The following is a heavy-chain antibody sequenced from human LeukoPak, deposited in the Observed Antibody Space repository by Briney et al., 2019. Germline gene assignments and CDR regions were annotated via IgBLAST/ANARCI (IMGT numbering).Heavy chain of an antibody. CDR1: GFTFGDYA. V-gene: IGHV3-49*03. J-gene: IGHJ4*02. CDR2: IRSKAYGGTT. Sequence: GGSLRLPCTASGFTFGDYAMSWFRQAPGKGLEWVGFIRSKAYGGTTEYAASVKGRFTISRDDSKSIAYLQMNSLKTEDTAVYYCTRDRRIAVAGTYWGQGTLVTVSS. D-gene: IGHD6-19*01. CDR3: TRDRRIAVAGTY.